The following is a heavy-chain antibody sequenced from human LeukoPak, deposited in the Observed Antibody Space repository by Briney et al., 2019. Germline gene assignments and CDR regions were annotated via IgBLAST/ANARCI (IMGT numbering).Heavy chain of an antibody. CDR1: GFTFSNYD. J-gene: IGHJ6*02. CDR2: IVPGHET. V-gene: IGHV3-13*01. Sequence: GGSLRLSCAASGFTFSNYDIHWVRQGLGKGLEWVSAIVPGHETYYADSVKGRFTIVRENAKNSLYLQMDSLRAGDTAVYFCVRGDLCREGIHCYYYGMDVWGQGTTVTVSS. D-gene: IGHD5-18*01. CDR3: VRGDLCREGIHCYYYGMDV.